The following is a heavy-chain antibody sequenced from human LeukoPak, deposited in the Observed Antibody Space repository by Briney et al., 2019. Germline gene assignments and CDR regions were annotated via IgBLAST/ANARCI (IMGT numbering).Heavy chain of an antibody. D-gene: IGHD3-22*01. CDR3: ARGRYYYDSSGYPDAFDI. V-gene: IGHV3-33*01. J-gene: IGHJ3*02. Sequence: GGSLRLSCAASGFTFSSYGMHWVRQAPGKGLEWVVVIWYDGSNKYYADSVKGRFTISRDNSKNTLYLQMNSLRAEDTAVYYCARGRYYYDSSGYPDAFDIWGQGTMVTVSS. CDR1: GFTFSSYG. CDR2: IWYDGSNK.